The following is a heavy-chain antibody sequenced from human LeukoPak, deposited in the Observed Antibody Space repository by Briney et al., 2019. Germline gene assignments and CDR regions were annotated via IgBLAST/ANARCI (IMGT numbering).Heavy chain of an antibody. Sequence: SVKVSCKASGGTFSSYAISWVRQAPGQGLEWMGGIIPIFGTANYAQKFQGRVTITAGESTSTAYMELSSLRSEDTAVYYCARGPMGYSDDNWFDPWGQGTLVTVSS. D-gene: IGHD6-13*01. CDR3: ARGPMGYSDDNWFDP. V-gene: IGHV1-69*13. J-gene: IGHJ5*02. CDR1: GGTFSSYA. CDR2: IIPIFGTA.